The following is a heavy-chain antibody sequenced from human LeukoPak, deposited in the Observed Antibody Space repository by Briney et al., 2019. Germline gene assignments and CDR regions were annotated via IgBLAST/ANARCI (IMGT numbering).Heavy chain of an antibody. J-gene: IGHJ4*02. Sequence: PGGSLRLSCAASGFTFSSYEMNWVRQAPGKGLEWVSYISSSGSTIYYADSVKGRFTISRDNSKNTLYLQMNSLRAEDTAVYYCARGPSGYHNTGGQGTLVTVSS. V-gene: IGHV3-48*03. CDR3: ARGPSGYHNT. CDR2: ISSSGSTI. D-gene: IGHD5-12*01. CDR1: GFTFSSYE.